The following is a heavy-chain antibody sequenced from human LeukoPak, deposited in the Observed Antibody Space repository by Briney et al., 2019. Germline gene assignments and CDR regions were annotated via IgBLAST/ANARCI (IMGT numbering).Heavy chain of an antibody. J-gene: IGHJ4*02. CDR2: ISGSAYST. V-gene: IGHV3-23*01. CDR1: GFTFSSYA. CDR3: AKEAGYSGYDYPDY. D-gene: IGHD5-12*01. Sequence: PGGSLRLSCAASGFTFSSYAMSWVRQAPGKGLEWVSGISGSAYSTYYADSVQGRFTISRDNSKYTLYLQMNSLRAEDTAVYYCAKEAGYSGYDYPDYWGQGTLVTVSS.